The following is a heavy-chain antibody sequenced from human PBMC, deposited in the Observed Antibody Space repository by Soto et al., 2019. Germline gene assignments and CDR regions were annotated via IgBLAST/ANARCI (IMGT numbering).Heavy chain of an antibody. CDR2: IYYSGST. CDR3: AREDYGGHSPGY. CDR1: GGSVSSGGYY. J-gene: IGHJ4*02. V-gene: IGHV4-61*08. D-gene: IGHD4-17*01. Sequence: QVQLQESGPGLVKPSETLSLTCTVSGGSVSSGGYYWSWIRQPPGKGLEWIGYIYYSGSTNYNPSLKSRVSISLDTSKNQFSLSLTSVTAADTAVYYCAREDYGGHSPGYWGQGTLVTVSS.